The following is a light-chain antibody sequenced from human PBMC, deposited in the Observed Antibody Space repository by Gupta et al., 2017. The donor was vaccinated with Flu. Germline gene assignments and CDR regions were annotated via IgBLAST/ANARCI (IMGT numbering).Light chain of an antibody. Sequence: PPSLSASAGDTVTITFLSSQHITLYLNWYQQRPGKAPRLLISSGSTLSDGVPPRFRVSGFGTDFFLTISSLQPDDSATYFCQQTNNSPWTFGQGTKVEIK. CDR3: QQTNNSPWT. V-gene: IGKV1-39*01. J-gene: IGKJ1*01. CDR1: QHITLY. CDR2: SGS.